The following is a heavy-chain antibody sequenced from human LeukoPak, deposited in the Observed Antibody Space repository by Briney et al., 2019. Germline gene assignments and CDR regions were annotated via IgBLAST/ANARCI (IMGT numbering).Heavy chain of an antibody. CDR3: AKDHGGIAI. J-gene: IGHJ3*02. Sequence: QPGGSLRLSCAASGFTFSSYGMHWVRQAPGKGLEWVAVISYDGSNKYYADSVKGRFTISRDNSKNTLYLQMNSLRAEDTAVYYCAKDHGGIAIWGQGTMVTVPS. CDR2: ISYDGSNK. CDR1: GFTFSSYG. D-gene: IGHD6-13*01. V-gene: IGHV3-30*18.